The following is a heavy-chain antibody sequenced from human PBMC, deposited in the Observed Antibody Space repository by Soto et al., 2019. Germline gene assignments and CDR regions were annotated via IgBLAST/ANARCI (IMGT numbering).Heavy chain of an antibody. V-gene: IGHV5-10-1*01. CDR2: IDPSDSYT. CDR1: GYSFTSYW. J-gene: IGHJ3*02. D-gene: IGHD3-22*01. Sequence: PGESLKISCKGSGYSFTSYWISWVRQMPGKGLEWMGRIDPSDSYTNYSPSFQGHVTISADKSISTAYLQWSSLKASDTAMYYFARAMPYYYDSSGYYAFDIWGQGTMVTVSS. CDR3: ARAMPYYYDSSGYYAFDI.